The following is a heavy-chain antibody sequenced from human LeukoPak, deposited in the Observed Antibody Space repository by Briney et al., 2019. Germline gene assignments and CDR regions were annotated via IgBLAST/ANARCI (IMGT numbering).Heavy chain of an antibody. CDR3: ARVFAGYSIFGVVNQIGAFDI. CDR2: INPSGGST. V-gene: IGHV1-46*01. Sequence: ASVKVSCKASGYTFTSYYMHWVRQAPGQGLEWMGIINPSGGSTSYAQKFQGRVTMTRDTSTSTVYMELSSLRSEDTAVYYCARVFAGYSIFGVVNQIGAFDIWGQGTMVTVSS. CDR1: GYTFTSYY. J-gene: IGHJ3*02. D-gene: IGHD3-3*01.